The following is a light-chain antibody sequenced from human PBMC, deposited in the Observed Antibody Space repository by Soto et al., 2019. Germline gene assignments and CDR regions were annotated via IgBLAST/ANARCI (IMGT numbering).Light chain of an antibody. Sequence: EIGMTQSPATLSVSPGERATLSCRASQSVSSKLAWYQQKPGQTPRVLIYGASTRATGIPARFSCSGSGTEFTLNISSLQSEDSAVYHCQHYNDWPPTWTFGQGTKVEIK. V-gene: IGKV3-15*01. J-gene: IGKJ1*01. CDR1: QSVSSK. CDR3: QHYNDWPPTWT. CDR2: GAS.